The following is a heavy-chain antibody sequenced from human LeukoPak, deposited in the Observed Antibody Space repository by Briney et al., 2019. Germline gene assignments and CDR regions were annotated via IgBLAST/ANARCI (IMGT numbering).Heavy chain of an antibody. CDR3: ASSGLIVVVPAAIPFADAFDI. Sequence: GGSLRLSCAASGFTFSSYWMSWVRQAPGKGLEWVANIKQDGSEKYYVDSVKGRFTISRDNAKNSLYLQMNSLRSEDTAVYYCASSGLIVVVPAAIPFADAFDIWGQGTMVTVSS. V-gene: IGHV3-7*03. CDR1: GFTFSSYW. J-gene: IGHJ3*02. CDR2: IKQDGSEK. D-gene: IGHD2-2*01.